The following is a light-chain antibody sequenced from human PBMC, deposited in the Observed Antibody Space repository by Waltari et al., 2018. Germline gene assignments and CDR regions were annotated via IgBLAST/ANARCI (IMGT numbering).Light chain of an antibody. V-gene: IGLV2-14*03. CDR3: SSYTSSSTPYV. J-gene: IGLJ1*01. Sequence: QSALTQPASVSGSPGQSITISCTGTSSYVGGYNYVSWYQQHPGKAPKLIIYDVSNRPSGVSNRFSGSKSGNTASLTISGLQAEDETDYYCSSYTSSSTPYVFGTGTKVTVL. CDR2: DVS. CDR1: SSYVGGYNY.